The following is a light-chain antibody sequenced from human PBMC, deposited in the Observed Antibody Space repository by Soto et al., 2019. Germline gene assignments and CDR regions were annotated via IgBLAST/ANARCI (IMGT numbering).Light chain of an antibody. CDR2: GAS. CDR1: QSVTSSY. V-gene: IGKV3-20*01. Sequence: EIVLTQSRGTLSLSPGETAPLSCRATQSVTSSYLAWYQQKTGQAPRLLIYGASSRATDIPDRFSGSGSGTDFTLTISSLEPEDFAVYYCQQYGSSPWTFGQGTKVDI. CDR3: QQYGSSPWT. J-gene: IGKJ1*01.